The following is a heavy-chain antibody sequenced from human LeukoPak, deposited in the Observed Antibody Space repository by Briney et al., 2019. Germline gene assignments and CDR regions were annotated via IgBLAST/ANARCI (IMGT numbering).Heavy chain of an antibody. D-gene: IGHD1-26*01. Sequence: GGSLRLSCAASGFTVSSNFMSWVRQAPGKGPEWVSVIYTSGITYYADSVRGRFTISRDNSKNTLYLQMDSLTAEDTAVYYCAREDAGGTYSFDYWGQGTLVTVSS. J-gene: IGHJ4*02. CDR1: GFTVSSNF. CDR2: IYTSGIT. CDR3: AREDAGGTYSFDY. V-gene: IGHV3-66*01.